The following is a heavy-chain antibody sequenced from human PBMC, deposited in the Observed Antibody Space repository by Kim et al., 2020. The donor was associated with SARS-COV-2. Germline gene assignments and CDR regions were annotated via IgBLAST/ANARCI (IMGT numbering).Heavy chain of an antibody. J-gene: IGHJ4*02. Sequence: GGSLRLSCAASGFIFRNFGMHWVRQAPGKGLEWVAFISNDGTTVIYADSVRGRFTISRDYSENKLYLQMDSLSAGDTAVYYCARPSSSHFDFWGQGTLVTVSS. CDR2: ISNDGTTV. CDR3: ARPSSSHFDF. CDR1: GFIFRNFG. D-gene: IGHD3-10*01. V-gene: IGHV3-33*05.